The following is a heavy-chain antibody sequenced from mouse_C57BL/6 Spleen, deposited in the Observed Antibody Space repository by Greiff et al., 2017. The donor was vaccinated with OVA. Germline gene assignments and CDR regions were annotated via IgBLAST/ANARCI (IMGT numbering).Heavy chain of an antibody. J-gene: IGHJ4*01. CDR3: ARRGDYDYAMDY. V-gene: IGHV1-50*01. D-gene: IGHD2-4*01. CDR1: GYTFTSYW. Sequence: VKLQQPGAELVKPGASVKLSCKASGYTFTSYWMQWVKQRPGQGLEWIGEIDPSDSYTNYNQKFKGKATLTVDTSSSTAYMQLSSLTSEDSAVYYCARRGDYDYAMDYWGQGTSVTVSS. CDR2: IDPSDSYT.